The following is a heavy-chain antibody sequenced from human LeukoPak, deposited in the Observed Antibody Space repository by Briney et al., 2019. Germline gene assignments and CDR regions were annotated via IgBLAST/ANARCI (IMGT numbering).Heavy chain of an antibody. CDR2: IYSGGST. Sequence: GGSLRLSCAASGFTVSSNYMSWVRQAPGKGLEWVSVIYSGGSTYYADSVKGRFTISRDNSKNTLYLQMNSLRAEDAAVYCCARDRPSVTDAFDIWGQGTMVTVSS. D-gene: IGHD4-23*01. J-gene: IGHJ3*02. CDR1: GFTVSSNY. CDR3: ARDRPSVTDAFDI. V-gene: IGHV3-53*01.